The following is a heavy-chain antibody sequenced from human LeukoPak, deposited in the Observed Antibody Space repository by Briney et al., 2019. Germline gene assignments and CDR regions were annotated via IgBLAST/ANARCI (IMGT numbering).Heavy chain of an antibody. CDR3: ARSHALY. J-gene: IGHJ4*02. CDR1: ADSFSGYL. V-gene: IGHV4-59*01. Sequence: PSETLSLTCTVSADSFSGYLWAWIRQPPGKGLEWIGYVSDSGSTNYNPSLKSRPSISLDTAKNQFSRKLRSVTAADTAVYYCARSHALYWGQGTLVTVSS. CDR2: VSDSGST.